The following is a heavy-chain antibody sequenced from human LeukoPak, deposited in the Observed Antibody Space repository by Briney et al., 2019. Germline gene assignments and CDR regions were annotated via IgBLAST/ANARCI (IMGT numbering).Heavy chain of an antibody. V-gene: IGHV1-18*01. CDR1: GYTFTSYG. D-gene: IGHD2-15*01. CDR2: ISAYNGNT. J-gene: IGHJ4*02. Sequence: ASVKVSCKASGYTFTSYGISWVRQAPGQGLEWMGWISAYNGNTNYAQKLQGRVTMTTDTSTSTAYMELRSLRSDDPAVYYCARDLYYCSGGSCYRPFDYWSQGTLVTVSS. CDR3: ARDLYYCSGGSCYRPFDY.